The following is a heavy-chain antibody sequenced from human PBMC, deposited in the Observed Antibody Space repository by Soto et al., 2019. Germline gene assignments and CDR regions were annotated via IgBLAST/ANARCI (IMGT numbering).Heavy chain of an antibody. V-gene: IGHV1-2*04. CDR1: GYTFTGYY. J-gene: IGHJ4*02. Sequence: ASVKVSCKASGYTFTGYYMHWVRQAPGQGLEWMGWINPNSGGTNYAQKFQGWVTMTRDTSISTAYMELSRLRSDDTAVYYCARVSDSSSEYRYFDYWGQGTLVTVSS. D-gene: IGHD6-6*01. CDR2: INPNSGGT. CDR3: ARVSDSSSEYRYFDY.